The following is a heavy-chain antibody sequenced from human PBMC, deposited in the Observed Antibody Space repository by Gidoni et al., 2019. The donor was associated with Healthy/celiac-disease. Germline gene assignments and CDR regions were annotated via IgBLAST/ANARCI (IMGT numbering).Heavy chain of an antibody. CDR1: GFTFSSYW. D-gene: IGHD6-13*01. Sequence: EVQLVESGGGLVQPGGSLRPSCAASGFTFSSYWMSWVRQAPGKGLEWVANIKQDGSEKYYVDSVKGRFTISRDNAKNSLYLQMNSLRAEDTAVYYCARVQIVYSSSLDYFDYWGQGTLVTVSS. CDR2: IKQDGSEK. V-gene: IGHV3-7*04. J-gene: IGHJ4*02. CDR3: ARVQIVYSSSLDYFDY.